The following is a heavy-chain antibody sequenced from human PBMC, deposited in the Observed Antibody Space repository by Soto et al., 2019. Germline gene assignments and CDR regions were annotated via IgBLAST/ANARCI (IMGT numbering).Heavy chain of an antibody. Sequence: EASVKVSCKASGYTFTSYYMHWVRQAPGQGLEWMGIINPSGGSTSYAQKFQGSVTMTRDTSTSTVYMELSSLRSEDTAVYYCARDRRIVGATIDAFDIWGQGTMVAVSS. CDR3: ARDRRIVGATIDAFDI. J-gene: IGHJ3*02. CDR1: GYTFTSYY. CDR2: INPSGGST. D-gene: IGHD1-26*01. V-gene: IGHV1-46*01.